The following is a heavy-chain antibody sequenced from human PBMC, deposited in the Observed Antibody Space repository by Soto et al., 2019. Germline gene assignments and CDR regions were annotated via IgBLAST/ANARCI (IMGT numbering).Heavy chain of an antibody. CDR1: GGSISSYY. CDR2: IYYSGST. CDR3: ARIRRIAAAGIGSTNYYYGMDV. V-gene: IGHV4-59*01. Sequence: SETLSLTCTVSGGSISSYYWSWIRQPPGKGLEWIGYIYYSGSTNYNPSLKSRVTISVDTSKNQSSLKLSSVTAADTAVYYCARIRRIAAAGIGSTNYYYGMDVWGQGTTVTVSS. D-gene: IGHD6-13*01. J-gene: IGHJ6*02.